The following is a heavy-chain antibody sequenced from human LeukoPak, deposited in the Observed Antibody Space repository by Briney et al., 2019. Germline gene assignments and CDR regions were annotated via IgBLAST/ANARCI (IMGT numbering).Heavy chain of an antibody. CDR3: AKPPNNQHNLDR. D-gene: IGHD2-21*01. J-gene: IGHJ5*02. CDR2: IRYDGSNK. Sequence: GGSLRLSCAASGFTFSSYGMHWVRQAPGKGLEWVAFIRYDGSNKYYADSVKGRFTISRDNSKNTLYLQMNSLRGDDTAVYYCAKPPNNQHNLDRWGQGTLVTVSS. CDR1: GFTFSSYG. V-gene: IGHV3-30*02.